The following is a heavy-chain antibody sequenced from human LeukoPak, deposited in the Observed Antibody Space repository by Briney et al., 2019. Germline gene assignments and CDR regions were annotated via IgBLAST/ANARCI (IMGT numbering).Heavy chain of an antibody. Sequence: SETLSLTCTVSGGSISSYYWSWIRQPPGKGLEWIGCIYYSGSTDYNPSLKSRVTISVDTSKNQFSLKLSSVTTADTAVYYCARGGGTYDNDYWGQGTLVTVSS. CDR2: IYYSGST. J-gene: IGHJ4*02. CDR3: ARGGGTYDNDY. V-gene: IGHV4-59*08. D-gene: IGHD3-22*01. CDR1: GGSISSYY.